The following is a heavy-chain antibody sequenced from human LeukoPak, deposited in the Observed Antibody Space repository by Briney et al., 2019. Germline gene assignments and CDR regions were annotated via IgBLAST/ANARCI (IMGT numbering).Heavy chain of an antibody. J-gene: IGHJ4*02. CDR2: IIPIFGTA. CDR1: GYTFTSYD. D-gene: IGHD5-18*01. V-gene: IGHV1-69*13. CDR3: ARAFKDTAMVTFSFTY. Sequence: ASVTVSCKASGYTFTSYDINWVRQAPGQGLEWMGGIIPIFGTANYAQKFQGRVTITADESTSTAYMELSSLRSEDTAVYYCARAFKDTAMVTFSFTYWGQGTLVTVSS.